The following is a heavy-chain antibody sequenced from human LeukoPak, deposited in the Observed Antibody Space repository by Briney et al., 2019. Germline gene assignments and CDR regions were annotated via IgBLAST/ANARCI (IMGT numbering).Heavy chain of an antibody. V-gene: IGHV3-23*01. J-gene: IGHJ3*01. CDR3: ARCTASCYANAFDV. Sequence: GGSLRLSCATSGFTFNNNAMSWVRQAPGKGLEWVSTINGGGDATEYADSVKGRFTISRDNSKNTLYLQMNSLRPDDTAVYYCARCTASCYANAFDVWGQGTLLTVSS. CDR1: GFTFNNNA. CDR2: INGGGDAT. D-gene: IGHD2-2*01.